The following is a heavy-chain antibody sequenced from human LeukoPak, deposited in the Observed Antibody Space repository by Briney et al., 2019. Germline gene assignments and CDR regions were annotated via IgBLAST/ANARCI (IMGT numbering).Heavy chain of an antibody. CDR1: GYTFTSYD. CDR3: ARGEAGDFWSGYLYNCFDP. V-gene: IGHV1-8*01. Sequence: GASVKVSCKASGYTFTSYDINWVRQATGHGLEWIGWMNPNSGNTGYAQKFQGRVTMTRNTSISTAYMELSSLRSEDTAVYYCARGEAGDFWSGYLYNCFDPWGQGTLVTVSS. CDR2: MNPNSGNT. D-gene: IGHD3-3*01. J-gene: IGHJ5*02.